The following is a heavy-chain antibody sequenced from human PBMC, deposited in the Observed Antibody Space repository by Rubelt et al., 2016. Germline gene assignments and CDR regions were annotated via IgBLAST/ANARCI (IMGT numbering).Heavy chain of an antibody. CDR3: ARHRAMDYYYMDV. V-gene: IGHV4-39*07. D-gene: IGHD5-18*01. CDR2: IYYSGST. CDR1: GGSISSSSYY. J-gene: IGHJ6*03. Sequence: QLQLQESGPGLVKPSETLSLTCTVSGGSISSSSYYWGWIRQPPGKGLEWIGSIYYSGSTYYNPSLKSRVTISVDTSKNQFSLKLSSVTAADTAVYYCARHRAMDYYYMDVWGKGTTVTVSS.